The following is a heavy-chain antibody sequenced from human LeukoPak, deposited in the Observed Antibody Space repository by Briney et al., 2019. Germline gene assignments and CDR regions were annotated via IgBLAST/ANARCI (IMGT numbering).Heavy chain of an antibody. J-gene: IGHJ4*02. D-gene: IGHD3-16*01. CDR2: IRSKAYGGTT. V-gene: IGHV3-49*04. CDR3: TRFLSGGGCIDY. CDR1: GFTFGDYA. Sequence: GGSLRLSCTASGFTFGDYAMSWVRQAPGKGLEWAGFIRSKAYGGTTEYAASVKGRFTISRDDSKSIAYLQMNSLKTEDTAVYYCTRFLSGGGCIDYWGQGTLVTVSP.